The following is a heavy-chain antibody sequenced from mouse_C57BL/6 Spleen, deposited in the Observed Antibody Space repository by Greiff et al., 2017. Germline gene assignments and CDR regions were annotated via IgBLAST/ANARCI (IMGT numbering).Heavy chain of an antibody. CDR2: IHPNSGST. D-gene: IGHD2-2*01. CDR3: AREGGYDGTWFAY. V-gene: IGHV1-64*01. CDR1: GYTFTSYW. Sequence: QVHVKQPGAELVKPGASVKLSCKASGYTFTSYWMHWVKQRPGQGLEWIGMIHPNSGSTNYNEKFKSKATLTVDKSSSTAYMQLSSLTSEDSAVYYCAREGGYDGTWFAYWGKGTLVTVSA. J-gene: IGHJ3*01.